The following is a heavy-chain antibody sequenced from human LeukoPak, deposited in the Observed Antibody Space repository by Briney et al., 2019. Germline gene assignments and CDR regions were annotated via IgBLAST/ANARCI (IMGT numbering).Heavy chain of an antibody. V-gene: IGHV1-46*01. Sequence: APVKVSCKASGYTFTSYYMHWVRQAPGQGLEWMGIINPSGGSTSYAQKFQGRVTMTRDTSTSTVYMELSSLRSEDTAVYYCARGWSSGDYGGYFDYWGQGTLVTVSS. D-gene: IGHD4-17*01. CDR2: INPSGGST. J-gene: IGHJ4*02. CDR3: ARGWSSGDYGGYFDY. CDR1: GYTFTSYY.